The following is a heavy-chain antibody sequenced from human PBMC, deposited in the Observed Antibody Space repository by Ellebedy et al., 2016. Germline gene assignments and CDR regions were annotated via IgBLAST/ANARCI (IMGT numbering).Heavy chain of an antibody. Sequence: GESLKISXAASGLTFSGDNMNWVRQAPGKGLEWVSSINGNGDYINYADSVKGRFTISRDNAKNSLYLQMSSLRPEDTAVYYCVRRFGGDYFDYWGQGTLVTVSS. CDR2: INGNGDYI. D-gene: IGHD3-16*01. J-gene: IGHJ4*02. CDR3: VRRFGGDYFDY. CDR1: GLTFSGDN. V-gene: IGHV3-21*01.